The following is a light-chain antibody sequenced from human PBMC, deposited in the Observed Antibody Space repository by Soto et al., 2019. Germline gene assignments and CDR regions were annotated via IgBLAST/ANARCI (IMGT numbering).Light chain of an antibody. Sequence: EIVLTQSPGTLSLSPGERATLSCRASQSVSKNYLAWSQTKPGQDTRLLIYGASRRDTGIPDRVTGSGSGTDVTLTISRLEPEDLAVYYCQQYVSSPWAFGQGTKVDIK. CDR1: QSVSKNY. J-gene: IGKJ1*01. CDR2: GAS. V-gene: IGKV3-20*01. CDR3: QQYVSSPWA.